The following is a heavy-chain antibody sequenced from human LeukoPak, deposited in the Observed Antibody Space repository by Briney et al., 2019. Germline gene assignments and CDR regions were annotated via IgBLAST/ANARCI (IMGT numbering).Heavy chain of an antibody. D-gene: IGHD6-19*01. CDR2: IIPIFGTA. J-gene: IGHJ4*02. Sequence: RASVKVSCKASGGTFSSYAISWVRQAPGQGLEWMGGIIPIFGTANYAQKFQGRVTITADESTSTAYMELSSLRSEDAAVYYCARANGSGWSGDYWGQGTLVTVSS. CDR3: ARANGSGWSGDY. CDR1: GGTFSSYA. V-gene: IGHV1-69*13.